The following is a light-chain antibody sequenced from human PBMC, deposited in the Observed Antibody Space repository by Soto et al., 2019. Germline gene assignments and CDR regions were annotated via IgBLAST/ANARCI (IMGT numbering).Light chain of an antibody. Sequence: DIQMTQSPSSLSASVGDRVTITCRASQDISNYLNWYQQKPAKTPKLLIYDASNLETGVPSRFSGSGSGTDFTFTISSLQPEDIATYYCQQYDNLPALTFGGGTKMDIK. J-gene: IGKJ4*01. CDR2: DAS. CDR1: QDISNY. CDR3: QQYDNLPALT. V-gene: IGKV1-33*01.